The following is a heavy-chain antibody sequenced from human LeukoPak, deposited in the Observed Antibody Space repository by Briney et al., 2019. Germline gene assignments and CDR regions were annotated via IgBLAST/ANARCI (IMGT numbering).Heavy chain of an antibody. J-gene: IGHJ6*02. CDR2: ISGSGGST. V-gene: IGHV3-23*01. Sequence: PGGSLRLSCAASGFTFSSYAMSWVRQAPGKGLEWVSAISGSGGSTYYADSVKGRFTISRDNSKNTLYLQMNSLRAEDTAVYYCAKKGGYSYGAYYYYGMDVGGQGTTVTVSS. D-gene: IGHD5-18*01. CDR1: GFTFSSYA. CDR3: AKKGGYSYGAYYYYGMDV.